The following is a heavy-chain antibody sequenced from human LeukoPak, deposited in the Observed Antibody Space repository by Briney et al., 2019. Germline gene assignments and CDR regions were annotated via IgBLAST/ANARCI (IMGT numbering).Heavy chain of an antibody. CDR1: GGSISSTDW. CDR2: IYHGGST. V-gene: IGHV4-4*02. CDR3: ARDGAATVSGYAFDI. D-gene: IGHD6-19*01. J-gene: IGHJ3*02. Sequence: PSETLSLTCAVSGGSISSTDWWSWVRQPPGKGLEWIGQIYHGGSTNFNPSLKSRITISVDKSKNQFSLKLNSVTAADTAVYYCARDGAATVSGYAFDIWGQGTMVTVSS.